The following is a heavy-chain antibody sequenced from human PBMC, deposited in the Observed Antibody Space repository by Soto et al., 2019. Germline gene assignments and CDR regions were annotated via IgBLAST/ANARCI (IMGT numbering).Heavy chain of an antibody. D-gene: IGHD1-1*01. V-gene: IGHV1-2*02. CDR3: AREPATAKPEGVDF. J-gene: IGHJ4*02. CDR1: GYTFSDYY. CDR2: INPNSGGT. Sequence: ASVKVSCKASGYTFSDYYIHWVRQAPGQGLEWMGWINPNSGGTKYAPKFQGGVTMARDTSITTAYMELSRLRSGDTAVYYCAREPATAKPEGVDFWGQGTLVTVSS.